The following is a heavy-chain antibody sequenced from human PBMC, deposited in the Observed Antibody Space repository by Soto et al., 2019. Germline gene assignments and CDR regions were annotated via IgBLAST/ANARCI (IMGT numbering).Heavy chain of an antibody. CDR2: FDPEDGET. V-gene: IGHV1-24*01. CDR1: GYTLTELS. J-gene: IGHJ6*02. Sequence: ASVKVSCKVSGYTLTELSMHWVRQAPGKGLEWMGGFDPEDGETIYAQKFQGRVTMTEDTSTDTAYMELSSLRSEDTAVYYCARDHGYVQVPDYGEADYYYYGMDVWGQGTTVTVSS. D-gene: IGHD4-17*01. CDR3: ARDHGYVQVPDYGEADYYYYGMDV.